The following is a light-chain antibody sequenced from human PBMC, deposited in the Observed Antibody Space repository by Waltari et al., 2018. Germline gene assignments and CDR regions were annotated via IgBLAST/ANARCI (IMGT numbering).Light chain of an antibody. V-gene: IGLV2-14*03. CDR1: SSDIGYYYY. CDR2: DVN. J-gene: IGLJ3*02. Sequence: QSALAQPASVSGSPGQSITISCTGTSSDIGYYYYVSWYQHHPGKAPKLMIYDVNKRPSGLSDRFSGSKSGNTASLTISGLQAEDEADYYCASYTSSSTWVFGGGTKVTVL. CDR3: ASYTSSSTWV.